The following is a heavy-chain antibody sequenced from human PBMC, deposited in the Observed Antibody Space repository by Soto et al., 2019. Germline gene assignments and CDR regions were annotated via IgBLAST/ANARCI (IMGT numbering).Heavy chain of an antibody. V-gene: IGHV1-69*13. J-gene: IGHJ6*02. CDR2: IIPIFGTT. CDR3: ARLHSHGKYGMEV. Sequence: SVKISCKASGGSFTYTLSWVRQSPGQGLEWMGGIIPIFGTTNYAQKFKGRVTITADESTKTAYMELSTLRSEDTAVYYCARLHSHGKYGMEVWGQGTTVTVSS. D-gene: IGHD5-18*01. CDR1: GGSFTYT.